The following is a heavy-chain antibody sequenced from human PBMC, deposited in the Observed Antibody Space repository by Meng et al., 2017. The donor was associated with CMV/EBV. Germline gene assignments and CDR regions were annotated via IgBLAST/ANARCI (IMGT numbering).Heavy chain of an antibody. CDR2: IYWDDDK. CDR1: GFSLSTSGVG. Sequence: HITLTESSPPLVKPPPTLTWTCTFSGFSLSTSGVGVGWIRQPPGKALEWLALIYWDDDKRYSPSLKSRLTITKDTSKNQVVLTMTNMDPVDTATYYCAHRGRIAAAGTDWFDPWGQGTLVTVSS. V-gene: IGHV2-5*02. D-gene: IGHD6-13*01. J-gene: IGHJ5*02. CDR3: AHRGRIAAAGTDWFDP.